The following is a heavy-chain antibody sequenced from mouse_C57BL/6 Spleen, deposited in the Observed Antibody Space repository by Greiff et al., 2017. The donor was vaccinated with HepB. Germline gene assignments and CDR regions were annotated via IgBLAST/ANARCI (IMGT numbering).Heavy chain of an antibody. V-gene: IGHV5-17*01. Sequence: DVKLVESGGGLVKPGGSLKLSCAASGFTFSDYGMHWVRQAPEKGLEWVAYISSGSSTIYYADTVKGRFTISRDNAKNTLFLQMTSLRSEDTAMYYCARPLITTVDWYFDVWGTGTTVTVSS. D-gene: IGHD1-1*01. CDR2: ISSGSSTI. CDR1: GFTFSDYG. CDR3: ARPLITTVDWYFDV. J-gene: IGHJ1*03.